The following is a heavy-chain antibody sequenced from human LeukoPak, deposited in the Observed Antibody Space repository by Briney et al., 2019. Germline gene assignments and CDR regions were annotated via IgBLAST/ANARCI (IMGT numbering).Heavy chain of an antibody. CDR2: IYYNGSP. J-gene: IGHJ4*02. CDR3: ARDSRSYERSGYYHFDY. Sequence: SSETLSLTCTVSGASLISYYWNWIRQPPGRGLEWIGYIYYNGSPNYNPSLKSRVTMSQDTSKNQFSLKLTSVTAADTAVYYCARDSRSYERSGYYHFDYWGQGTLVTVSS. D-gene: IGHD3-22*01. CDR1: GASLISYY. V-gene: IGHV4-59*01.